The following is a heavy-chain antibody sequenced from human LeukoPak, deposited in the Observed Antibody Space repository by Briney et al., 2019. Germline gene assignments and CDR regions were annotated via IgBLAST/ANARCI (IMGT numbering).Heavy chain of an antibody. CDR1: GYSFTTYW. V-gene: IGHV5-10-1*01. D-gene: IGHD6-13*01. CDR3: ARHAKAYGSSCDY. CDR2: IDPSDSYT. Sequence: GESLKISCKGSGYSFTTYWISWVRQMPGKGLEWMGRIDPSDSYTNYSPSFQGHVTISADKSFSTAYLQWTSLKASDAAMYYCARHAKAYGSSCDYWGQGTLVTVSS. J-gene: IGHJ4*02.